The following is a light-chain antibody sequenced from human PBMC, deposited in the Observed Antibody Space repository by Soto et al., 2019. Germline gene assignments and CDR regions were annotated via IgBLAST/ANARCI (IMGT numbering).Light chain of an antibody. CDR3: QQRSQWPWT. CDR2: GAS. V-gene: IGKV3-11*01. Sequence: EIVMTQSPATLSVSPGERATFSCRASQSVSSNLAWYQQKPGQAPRLLIYGASIRATGIAARFSGGGSGTDFTLTISSPEPEDFAVYYCQQRSQWPWTFGQGTKVDIK. J-gene: IGKJ1*01. CDR1: QSVSSN.